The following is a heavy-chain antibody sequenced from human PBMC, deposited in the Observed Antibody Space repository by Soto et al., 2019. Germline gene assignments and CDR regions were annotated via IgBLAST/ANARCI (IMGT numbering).Heavy chain of an antibody. Sequence: SETLSLTCAVSGGSISSTDWWTWVRQPPGKGLEWIGEIYHSGTTNYNPSLKSRVTISLDKSKNQFSLTLSSVTAADTAVYYCSVPGAGDLAYSAQGALVTVSS. CDR1: GGSISSTDW. D-gene: IGHD1-26*01. J-gene: IGHJ4*02. CDR2: IYHSGTT. V-gene: IGHV4-4*02. CDR3: SVPGAGDLAY.